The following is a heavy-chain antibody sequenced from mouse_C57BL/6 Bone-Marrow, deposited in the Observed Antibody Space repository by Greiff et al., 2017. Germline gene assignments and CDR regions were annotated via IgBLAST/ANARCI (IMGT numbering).Heavy chain of an antibody. Sequence: EVKLMESGPVLVKPGASVKMSCKASGYTFTDYYMNWVKQSHGKSLEWIGVINPYNGGTSYNQKFKGKATLTVDKSSSTAYMELNSLTSEDSAVYYCARGVYYGSSLDYWGQGTTLTVSS. CDR1: GYTFTDYY. D-gene: IGHD1-1*01. CDR2: INPYNGGT. J-gene: IGHJ2*01. CDR3: ARGVYYGSSLDY. V-gene: IGHV1-19*01.